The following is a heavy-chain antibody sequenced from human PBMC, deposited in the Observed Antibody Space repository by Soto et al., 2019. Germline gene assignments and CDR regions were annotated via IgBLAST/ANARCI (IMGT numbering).Heavy chain of an antibody. J-gene: IGHJ6*02. CDR2: IYYSGST. CDR3: AREGGGYDILTGFYYYGMDV. V-gene: IGHV4-31*03. Sequence: SETLSLTCTVSGGSISSGGYYWSWIRQHPGKGLEWIGYIYYSGSTYYNPSLKSRVTISVDTSKNQFSLKLSSVTAADTAVYYCAREGGGYDILTGFYYYGMDVWGQGTTVTVSS. D-gene: IGHD3-9*01. CDR1: GGSISSGGYY.